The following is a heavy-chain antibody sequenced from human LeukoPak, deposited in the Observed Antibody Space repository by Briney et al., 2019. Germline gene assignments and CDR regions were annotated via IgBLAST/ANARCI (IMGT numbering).Heavy chain of an antibody. CDR2: ISGSGGST. Sequence: PGGPLRLSCAASGFTFSSYAMSWVRQAPGKGLEWVSAISGSGGSTYYADSVKGRFTISRDNSKNTLYLQMNSLRAEDTAVYYCAKQALSDYVWVSYRYFDYWGQGTLVTVSS. J-gene: IGHJ4*02. V-gene: IGHV3-23*01. D-gene: IGHD3-16*02. CDR1: GFTFSSYA. CDR3: AKQALSDYVWVSYRYFDY.